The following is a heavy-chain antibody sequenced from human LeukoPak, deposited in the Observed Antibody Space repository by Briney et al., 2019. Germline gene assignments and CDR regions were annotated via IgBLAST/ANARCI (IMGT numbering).Heavy chain of an antibody. CDR3: VRESMAAPGY. CDR1: GFTFSSYW. CDR2: INSDGSSR. Sequence: PGGSLRLSCAASGFTFSSYWMHWVRQAPGKGLVWVSRINSDGSSRTYADSVKGRFTISRDNAKNSLYLQMNSLRAEDTAVYYCVRESMAAPGYWGQGTLVTVSS. V-gene: IGHV3-74*01. J-gene: IGHJ4*02. D-gene: IGHD2/OR15-2a*01.